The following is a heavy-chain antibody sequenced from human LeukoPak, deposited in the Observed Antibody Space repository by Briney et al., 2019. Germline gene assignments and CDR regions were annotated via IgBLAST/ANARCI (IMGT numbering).Heavy chain of an antibody. D-gene: IGHD6-13*01. CDR3: ARDLDSSSYAY. CDR1: GFTFSSYS. Sequence: GGSLRLSCAASGFTFSSYSMNWVRQVPGKGLEWVSSISSSSSYIYYADSVKGRFTISRDNAKNSLYLQMNSLRAEDTAVYYCARDLDSSSYAYWGQGTLVTVSS. V-gene: IGHV3-21*01. J-gene: IGHJ4*02. CDR2: ISSSSSYI.